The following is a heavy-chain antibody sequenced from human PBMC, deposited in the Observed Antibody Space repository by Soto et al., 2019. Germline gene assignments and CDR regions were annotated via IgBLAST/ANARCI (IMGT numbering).Heavy chain of an antibody. J-gene: IGHJ3*02. V-gene: IGHV3-20*04. Sequence: PGGSLRLSCAASGFTFDNYDMSWVRQVPGKGLEWVSGIDWDGGSTAYADSAKGRFTISRDNAKYSLFLQMNSLRAEDTALYYCTSAGGGITLAGRNAFDIWGQGTMVTVSS. CDR1: GFTFDNYD. D-gene: IGHD6-19*01. CDR2: IDWDGGST. CDR3: TSAGGGITLAGRNAFDI.